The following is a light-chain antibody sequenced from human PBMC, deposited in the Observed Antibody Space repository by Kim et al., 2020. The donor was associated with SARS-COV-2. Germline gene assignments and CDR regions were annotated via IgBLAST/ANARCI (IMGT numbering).Light chain of an antibody. Sequence: PASISCRSSQSLVYGDGNTYLNWFHQRPGQSPRRLIYKVSNRGSGVPDRFSGSGSGTDFTLQISRVEAEDVGVYYCMQGTHWPFTFGPGTKVDIK. V-gene: IGKV2-30*01. CDR1: QSLVYGDGNTY. J-gene: IGKJ3*01. CDR2: KVS. CDR3: MQGTHWPFT.